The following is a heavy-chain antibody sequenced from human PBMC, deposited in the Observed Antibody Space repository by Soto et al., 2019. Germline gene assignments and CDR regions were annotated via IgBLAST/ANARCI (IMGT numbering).Heavy chain of an antibody. D-gene: IGHD2-2*01. CDR2: INPSGGRT. J-gene: IGHJ5*02. Sequence: GASVKVSCKASGYTFTSYYMHWVRQAPGQGVVGMGIINPSGGRTTYAQKFQGRVTMTRDTSTSTVYMELSSLRSDDTAVYYCARDGCTTTTCAGGGNWFDPWGQGTRVTVS. CDR1: GYTFTSYY. V-gene: IGHV1-46*01. CDR3: ARDGCTTTTCAGGGNWFDP.